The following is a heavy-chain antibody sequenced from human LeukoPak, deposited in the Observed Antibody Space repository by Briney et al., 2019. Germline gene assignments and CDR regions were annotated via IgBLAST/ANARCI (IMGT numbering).Heavy chain of an antibody. CDR3: ASSSSYYMDV. Sequence: SETLSLTCAVYVGSFSGYYWSWIRQPPGKGLEWIGKINHSGNTNYNPSLKSRVTISVDTSKNQFSLKLSSVTAADTAVYYCASSSSYYMDVWGKGTTVTVSS. D-gene: IGHD6-13*01. CDR2: INHSGNT. CDR1: VGSFSGYY. V-gene: IGHV4-34*01. J-gene: IGHJ6*03.